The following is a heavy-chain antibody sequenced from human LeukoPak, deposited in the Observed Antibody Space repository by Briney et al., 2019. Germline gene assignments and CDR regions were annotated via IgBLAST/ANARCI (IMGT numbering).Heavy chain of an antibody. Sequence: ASVKVSCKASGYIFSAFVIHWVRQAPGQGLEWMGWINPNNGGTNYAQKFQGRVTMTRDTSVSTAYMELRGLRSDDTSVYYCVRDRTDTGLDLWHWGQGTRVTVSS. V-gene: IGHV1-2*02. D-gene: IGHD3/OR15-3a*01. J-gene: IGHJ4*02. CDR3: VRDRTDTGLDLWH. CDR1: GYIFSAFV. CDR2: INPNNGGT.